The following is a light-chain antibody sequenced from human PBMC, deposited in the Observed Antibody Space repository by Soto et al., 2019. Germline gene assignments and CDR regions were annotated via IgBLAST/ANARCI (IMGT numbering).Light chain of an antibody. CDR1: QSVSNNY. Sequence: ELVLTQSPGSLSLSPGERATLSCRASQSVSNNYVAWYQQRPGQAPRLLIYGASTRATGIPDRFSGSGSGTDFTLTISRLEPEDFATYYCQQYNSYPYTFGQGTKLEIK. J-gene: IGKJ2*01. CDR2: GAS. CDR3: QQYNSYPYT. V-gene: IGKV3-20*01.